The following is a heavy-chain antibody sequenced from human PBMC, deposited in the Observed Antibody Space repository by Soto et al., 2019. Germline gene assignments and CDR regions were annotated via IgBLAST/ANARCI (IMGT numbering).Heavy chain of an antibody. D-gene: IGHD3-10*01. Sequence: SETLSLTCTVSGGSISSYYWSWIRQPPGKGLEWIGYIYYSGSTNYNPSLKSRVTISVDTSKNQFSLKLSSVTAADTAVYYCARDDEDGSYCDLGYWGQGTLVTVSS. CDR2: IYYSGST. CDR1: GGSISSYY. J-gene: IGHJ4*02. V-gene: IGHV4-59*01. CDR3: ARDDEDGSYCDLGY.